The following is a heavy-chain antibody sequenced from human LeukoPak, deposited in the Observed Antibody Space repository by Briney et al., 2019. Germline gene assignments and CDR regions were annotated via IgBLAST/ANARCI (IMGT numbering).Heavy chain of an antibody. CDR3: AREGVVVGMEGFDY. D-gene: IGHD3-22*01. J-gene: IGHJ4*02. CDR2: INLDGSEK. V-gene: IGHV3-7*01. Sequence: GGSLRLSCAASGFTFSSHWMSWVRQAPGRGLEWVANINLDGSEKYYVDSVKGRFTISRDNAKNSLYLQMNSLRAEDTAVYFCAREGVVVGMEGFDYWGQGTLVTVSS. CDR1: GFTFSSHW.